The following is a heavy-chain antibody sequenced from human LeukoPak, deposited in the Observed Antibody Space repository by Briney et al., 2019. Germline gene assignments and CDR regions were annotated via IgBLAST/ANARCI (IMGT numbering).Heavy chain of an antibody. Sequence: GGSLRLSCAASGFTFSSYSMNWVRQAPGKGLEWVGRIKSKTDGGTTDYAAPVKGRFTISRDDSKNTLYLQMNSLKTEDTAVYYCTTEAGGGIAAPDAFDIWGQGTMVTVSS. J-gene: IGHJ3*02. CDR1: GFTFSSYS. CDR3: TTEAGGGIAAPDAFDI. CDR2: IKSKTDGGTT. V-gene: IGHV3-15*01. D-gene: IGHD6-13*01.